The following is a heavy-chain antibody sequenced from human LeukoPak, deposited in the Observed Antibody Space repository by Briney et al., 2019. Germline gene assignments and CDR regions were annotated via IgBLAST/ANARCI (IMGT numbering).Heavy chain of an antibody. CDR2: ISYGGRT. CDR1: GGSVSSGSYY. Sequence: ESSETLSLTCTVSGGSVSSGSYYWSWIRQPPGKGLEWIGYISYGGRTYYNPSLRSRVTISVDTSKNHFSLKLSSVTAADTAVYYCARGLYRYGRSTFDYWGQGTLVTVSS. D-gene: IGHD2-2*02. V-gene: IGHV4-61*03. CDR3: ARGLYRYGRSTFDY. J-gene: IGHJ4*02.